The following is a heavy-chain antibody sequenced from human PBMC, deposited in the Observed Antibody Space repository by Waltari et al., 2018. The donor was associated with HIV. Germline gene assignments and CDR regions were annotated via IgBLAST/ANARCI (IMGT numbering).Heavy chain of an antibody. Sequence: EVQLVESGGGLVQPGGSLSLSCAASGFTFSSYWMHWVSPAPGKGLVWVSRINSDGSSTSYADSVKGRFTISRDNAKNTLYLQMNSLRAEDTAVYYCVSYYYDSSGYWADYWGQGTLVTVSS. V-gene: IGHV3-74*01. CDR1: GFTFSSYW. CDR2: INSDGSST. D-gene: IGHD3-22*01. CDR3: VSYYYDSSGYWADY. J-gene: IGHJ4*02.